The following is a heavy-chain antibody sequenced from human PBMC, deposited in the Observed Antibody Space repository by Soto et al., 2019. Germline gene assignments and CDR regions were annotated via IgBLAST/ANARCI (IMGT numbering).Heavy chain of an antibody. D-gene: IGHD2-8*02. Sequence: DVQLLESGGGLVQPEGSLRLSCAASGFTFSSYAMGWVRQGPGKGLEWVAVVSIGGSTHYADSVRGRFTISRDNSKNTLSLQMTSLTAEDMAVYFCAKRRCAGGHFDDWGQGALVTVSS. CDR1: GFTFSSYA. CDR2: VSIGGST. V-gene: IGHV3-23*01. J-gene: IGHJ4*02. CDR3: AKRRCAGGHFDD.